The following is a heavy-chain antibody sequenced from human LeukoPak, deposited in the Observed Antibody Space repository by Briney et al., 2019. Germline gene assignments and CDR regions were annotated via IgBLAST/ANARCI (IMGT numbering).Heavy chain of an antibody. CDR2: IYYSGST. CDR3: ARVIRDGYNNAFDI. Sequence: SETLSLTCTVSGGSISSYYWSWIRQPPGKGLEWLGYIYYSGSTNYNPSLKSRVTISVDTSKNQFSLKLSSVTAADTAVYYCARVIRDGYNNAFDIWGQGTMVTVSS. V-gene: IGHV4-59*01. D-gene: IGHD5-24*01. CDR1: GGSISSYY. J-gene: IGHJ3*02.